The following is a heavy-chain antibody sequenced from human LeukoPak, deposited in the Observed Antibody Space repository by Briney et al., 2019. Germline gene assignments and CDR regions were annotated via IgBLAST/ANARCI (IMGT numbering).Heavy chain of an antibody. D-gene: IGHD6-25*01. J-gene: IGHJ4*02. CDR3: ARSSGTGTFSY. Sequence: PSETLSLTCAVPGGSISSSNWWSWVRQPPGKGLEWIGSIYYSGSTYYNPSLKSRVTISVDTSKNQFSLKLSSVTAADTAVYYCARSSGTGTFSYWGQGTLVTVSS. CDR2: IYYSGST. V-gene: IGHV4-39*01. CDR1: GGSISSSNW.